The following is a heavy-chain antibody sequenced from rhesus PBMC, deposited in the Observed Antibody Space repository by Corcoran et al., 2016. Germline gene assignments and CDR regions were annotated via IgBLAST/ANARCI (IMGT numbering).Heavy chain of an antibody. CDR1: GYSISSGYG. CDR3: ARAPYYYSGTFDY. Sequence: QVQLQESGPGLVKPSETLSLTCAVSGYSISSGYGWGWIRQPPGKGLEWIGQIYGGSGSTYDNPSLKSRFTVSKDTSKNQFSLKLSSVTAADPAVYYCARAPYYYSGTFDYWGQGVLVTVSS. J-gene: IGHJ4*01. D-gene: IGHD3-16*01. CDR2: IYGGSGST. V-gene: IGHV4-127*01.